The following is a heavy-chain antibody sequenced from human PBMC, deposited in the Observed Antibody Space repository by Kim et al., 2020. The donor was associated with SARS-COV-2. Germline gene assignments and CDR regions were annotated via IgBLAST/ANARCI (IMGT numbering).Heavy chain of an antibody. J-gene: IGHJ5*02. D-gene: IGHD5-12*01. Sequence: GGSLRLSCAASGFTFSSYSMNWVRQAPGKGLEWVSSISSSSSYIYYADSVKGRFTISRDNAKNSLYLQMNSLRAEDTAVYYCARDRGYSGYDFAAMVTMDNWFDPWGQGTLVTVSS. V-gene: IGHV3-21*01. CDR2: ISSSSSYI. CDR1: GFTFSSYS. CDR3: ARDRGYSGYDFAAMVTMDNWFDP.